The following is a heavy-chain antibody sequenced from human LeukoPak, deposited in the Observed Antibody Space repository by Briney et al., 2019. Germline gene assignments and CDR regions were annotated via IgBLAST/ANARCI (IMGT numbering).Heavy chain of an antibody. Sequence: GASVKVSSKASGYAFTNYTISWVRQAPGQGLEWMGWSSVYNGNTNYAQKLQGRVTMTADTSTTTAYMELRSLRSDDTAVYYCARGYCSSATCRHFDYWGQGALVTVSS. CDR2: SSVYNGNT. J-gene: IGHJ4*02. D-gene: IGHD2-2*01. CDR1: GYAFTNYT. CDR3: ARGYCSSATCRHFDY. V-gene: IGHV1-18*01.